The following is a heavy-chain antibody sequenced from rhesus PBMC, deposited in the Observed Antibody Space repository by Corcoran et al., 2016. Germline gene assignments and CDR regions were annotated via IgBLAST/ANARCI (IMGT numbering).Heavy chain of an antibody. V-gene: IGHV4S10*01. J-gene: IGHJ6*01. Sequence: QVQLQESGPGVVKPSATLSLTCAVSGGSISDRYRWSWIRQPPGKGLEWIGYIYGSSTTTNYNPSLKSRVTISKDTSKNQFSLKLSSVTAADTAVYYCARDVNSYGLDSWGQGVVVTVSS. CDR2: IYGSSTTT. D-gene: IGHD1-26*01. CDR3: ARDVNSYGLDS. CDR1: GGSISDRYR.